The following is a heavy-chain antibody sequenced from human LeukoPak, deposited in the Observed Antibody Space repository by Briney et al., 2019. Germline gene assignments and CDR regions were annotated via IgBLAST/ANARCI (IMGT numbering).Heavy chain of an antibody. CDR3: ARDAAYFDSSGYYPDPLDY. CDR1: GFSFSAYN. J-gene: IGHJ4*02. D-gene: IGHD3-22*01. V-gene: IGHV3-21*01. Sequence: GGSLRLSCAASGFSFSAYNINWVRQAPGKGLEWVSCISPSGDHRYFADSVRGRFTISRDNAKNSAYLQMNSLRAEDTAVYYCARDAAYFDSSGYYPDPLDYWGQGTLVSVSS. CDR2: ISPSGDHR.